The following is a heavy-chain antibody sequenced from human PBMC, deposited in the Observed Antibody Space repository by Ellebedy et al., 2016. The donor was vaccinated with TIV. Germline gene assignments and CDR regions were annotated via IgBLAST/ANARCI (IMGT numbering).Heavy chain of an antibody. CDR1: GFTASSNY. J-gene: IGHJ6*02. CDR2: IYSGGST. V-gene: IGHV3-53*01. Sequence: GGSLRLSCAASGFTASSNYMSWVRQAPGKGLEWVSVIYSGGSTYYADSVKGRFTISRDNSKNTLFLQMNSLRAEDTAVYYCARDSRASDYYYGMDVWGQGTTVTVSS. CDR3: ARDSRASDYYYGMDV.